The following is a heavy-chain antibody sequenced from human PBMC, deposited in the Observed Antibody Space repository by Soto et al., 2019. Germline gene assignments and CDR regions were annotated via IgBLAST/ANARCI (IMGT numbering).Heavy chain of an antibody. Sequence: QLQLQESGPGLVKPSETLSLTCTVSGGSISSSSYYWGWVRQPPGKGLEWIGSIYYSGSTYYNPSLKRRVXXSXDXXKNQFSLKLSSVTAADTAVYYCARQEYSYAHAFDYWGQGTLVTVSS. CDR2: IYYSGST. J-gene: IGHJ4*02. CDR1: GGSISSSSYY. D-gene: IGHD5-18*01. V-gene: IGHV4-39*01. CDR3: ARQEYSYAHAFDY.